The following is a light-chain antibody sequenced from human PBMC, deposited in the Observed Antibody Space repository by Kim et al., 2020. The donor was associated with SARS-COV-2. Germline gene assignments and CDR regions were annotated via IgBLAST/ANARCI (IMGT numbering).Light chain of an antibody. CDR2: QDS. J-gene: IGLJ3*02. CDR1: KLGDKY. V-gene: IGLV3-1*01. CDR3: QAWDSGTAV. Sequence: SYELTQPPSVSVSPGQTASITCSGDKLGDKYASWYQQKPGQSPVLVIYQDSKRPSGIPERLSGSISGSTATLTISGTQAMDEADYYCQAWDSGTAVFGGGTQLTVL.